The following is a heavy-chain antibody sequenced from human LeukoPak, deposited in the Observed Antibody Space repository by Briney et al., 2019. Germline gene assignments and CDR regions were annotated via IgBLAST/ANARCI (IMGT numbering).Heavy chain of an antibody. Sequence: GGSLRLSCAASGFTFSSYGMHWVRQAPGKGLEWVAVISYDGSNKYYADSVKGRFTISRDNSKNTLYLQMNSLRAEDTAVYYCAKAPGDMGATSVDYWGQGTLVTVSS. CDR3: AKAPGDMGATSVDY. J-gene: IGHJ4*02. CDR2: ISYDGSNK. CDR1: GFTFSSYG. V-gene: IGHV3-30*18. D-gene: IGHD5-12*01.